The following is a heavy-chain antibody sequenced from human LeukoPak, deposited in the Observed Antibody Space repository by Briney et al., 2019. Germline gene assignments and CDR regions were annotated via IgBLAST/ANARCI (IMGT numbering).Heavy chain of an antibody. CDR2: IYYSGST. CDR3: ARVGYSYYFDY. CDR1: GGSISSSNHY. V-gene: IGHV4-39*07. Sequence: PSETLSLTCTVSGGSISSSNHYWSWIRQPPGKGLEWIGNIYYSGSTYYNPSLKSRVAISVDTSKSQFSLKLSSVTAADTAVYYCARVGYSYYFDYWGQGTLVTVSS. D-gene: IGHD5-18*01. J-gene: IGHJ4*02.